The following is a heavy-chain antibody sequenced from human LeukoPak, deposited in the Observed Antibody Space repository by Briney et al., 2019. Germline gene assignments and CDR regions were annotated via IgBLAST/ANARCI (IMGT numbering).Heavy chain of an antibody. CDR2: IYYSGST. CDR1: GGSISSGGYY. V-gene: IGHV4-31*03. D-gene: IGHD3-9*01. CDR3: ARGRYFDWYFDC. Sequence: SETLSLICTVSGGSISSGGYYWSWIRQHPGKGLEWIGYIYYSGSTYYNPSLKSRVTISVDTSKNQFSLKLSSVTAADTAVYYCARGRYFDWYFDCWGQGTLVTVSS. J-gene: IGHJ4*02.